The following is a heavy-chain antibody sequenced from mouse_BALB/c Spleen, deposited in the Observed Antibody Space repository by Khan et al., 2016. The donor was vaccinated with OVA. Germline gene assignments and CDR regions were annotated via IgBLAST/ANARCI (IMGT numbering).Heavy chain of an antibody. D-gene: IGHD2-14*01. CDR2: INTHSGVP. Sequence: QIQLVQSGPELKKPGETVRISCKASGYTFTTAGMQWVQKMPGKGLKWIGWINTHSGVPKYAEDFKGRFAFSLETSASTAYLQISNLKNEDTATYFCARSYRYSWYFDVWGAGTTVTVSS. J-gene: IGHJ1*01. CDR3: ARSYRYSWYFDV. CDR1: GYTFTTAG. V-gene: IGHV9-4*02.